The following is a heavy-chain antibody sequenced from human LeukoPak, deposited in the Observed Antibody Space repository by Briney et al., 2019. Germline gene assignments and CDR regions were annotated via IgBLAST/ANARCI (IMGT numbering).Heavy chain of an antibody. CDR3: ARGLPKHDFGDYGGTWFDP. D-gene: IGHD4-17*01. Sequence: SETLSLTCTISGGSISSSNYYWAWIRQPPGKGLEWIGSFYYSGNTNYNPSLQSRVTMSVDTSKNQFSLKLSSVTAADTAMYYCARGLPKHDFGDYGGTWFDPWGQGTLVTVSS. V-gene: IGHV4-39*07. CDR2: FYYSGNT. J-gene: IGHJ5*02. CDR1: GGSISSSNYY.